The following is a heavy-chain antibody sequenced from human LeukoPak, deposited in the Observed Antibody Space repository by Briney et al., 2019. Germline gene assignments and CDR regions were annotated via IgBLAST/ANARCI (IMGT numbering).Heavy chain of an antibody. D-gene: IGHD5-18*01. Sequence: PGRSLRLSCTACGFRFGDYAMSWVRPAPGKGLEGVGWIRSKAYAGTTRYVASVEGRFTISRDDSKSIAYLQVNSLKTEDTAVYYCTRQYRGYSYAYFDYWGQGTLVTVSS. CDR1: GFRFGDYA. V-gene: IGHV3-49*04. CDR2: IRSKAYAGTT. CDR3: TRQYRGYSYAYFDY. J-gene: IGHJ4*02.